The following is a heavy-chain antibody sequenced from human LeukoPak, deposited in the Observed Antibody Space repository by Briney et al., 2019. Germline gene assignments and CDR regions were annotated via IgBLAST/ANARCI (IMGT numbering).Heavy chain of an antibody. J-gene: IGHJ6*03. Sequence: ASVKVSCKASGYTFSSYGISWVRQAPGQGLQWMRWVSTYNGNTIYAQKLQGRVTMTTDASTSTAYMELRSLRSDDTAEYYCARLPLGSDYYHYYYMDVWGKGTTVTVSS. CDR3: ARLPLGSDYYHYYYMDV. CDR1: GYTFSSYG. CDR2: VSTYNGNT. V-gene: IGHV1-18*01.